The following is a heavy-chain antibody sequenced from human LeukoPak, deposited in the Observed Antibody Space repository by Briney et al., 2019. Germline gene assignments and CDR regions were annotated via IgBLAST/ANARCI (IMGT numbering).Heavy chain of an antibody. CDR1: GFAFSSYG. J-gene: IGHJ6*02. Sequence: GGSLRLSCAASGFAFSSYGMHWVRQAPGKGLEWVAVISYDGSNKYNADSVKGRFTISRDNSKNTLYLQMNSLRAEDTAVYYCAKVRYSSSYYYGMDVWGQGTTVTVSS. D-gene: IGHD6-13*01. V-gene: IGHV3-30*18. CDR2: ISYDGSNK. CDR3: AKVRYSSSYYYGMDV.